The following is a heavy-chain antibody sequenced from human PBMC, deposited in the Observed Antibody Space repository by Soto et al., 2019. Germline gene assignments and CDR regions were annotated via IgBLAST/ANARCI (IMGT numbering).Heavy chain of an antibody. CDR2: IWYDGSHK. CDR1: GFTFSTYG. V-gene: IGHV3-33*01. CDR3: ARAVGPFDY. Sequence: QAQLVESGGGVVQPGRSLRLSCAASGFTFSTYGMHWVRQAPGMGLEWVAVIWYDGSHKDYVDSLKGRFTISRDNSKNILYLQMNSLRVEDTAVYYCARAVGPFDYWGQGTLVTVSS. D-gene: IGHD1-26*01. J-gene: IGHJ4*02.